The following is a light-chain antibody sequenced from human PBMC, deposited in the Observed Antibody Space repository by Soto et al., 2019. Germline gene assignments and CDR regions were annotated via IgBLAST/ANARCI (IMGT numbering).Light chain of an antibody. Sequence: QSGLTQPASVSGSPGQSITISCTGTSSDVGGYNYVSWYQQHPPKAPKLMIYDVSNRPSGVSDRFSGSKSGNTASLTISGLQAEDEADYYCYSYTTSSTYVFGTGTKVTVL. CDR1: SSDVGGYNY. J-gene: IGLJ1*01. V-gene: IGLV2-14*01. CDR3: YSYTTSSTYV. CDR2: DVS.